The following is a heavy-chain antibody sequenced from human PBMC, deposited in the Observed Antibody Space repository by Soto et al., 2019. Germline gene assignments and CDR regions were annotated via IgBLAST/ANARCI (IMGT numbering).Heavy chain of an antibody. D-gene: IGHD6-13*01. V-gene: IGHV3-23*01. J-gene: IGHJ4*02. CDR3: AKAPSSSWWPFDY. CDR2: ISDSGGST. CDR1: GVTFSSYA. Sequence: WGSLRLSCAASGVTFSSYAMSWVRQAPGKGLEWVSAISDSGGSTYYADSVKGRFTISRDNSKNTLYLQMNSLRAEDAAVYYCAKAPSSSWWPFDYWGQGTLVTVSS.